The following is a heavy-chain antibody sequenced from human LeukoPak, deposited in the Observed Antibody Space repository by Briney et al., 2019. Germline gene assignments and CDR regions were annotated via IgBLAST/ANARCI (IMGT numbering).Heavy chain of an antibody. Sequence: ASVKVSCKASGYTFTGYYMHWVRQATGQGLEWMGWMNPNSGNTGYAQKFQGRVTMTRNTSISTAYMELSSLRSEDTAVYYCARGRHKAVAGRGYYFDYWGQGTLVTVSS. V-gene: IGHV1-8*02. CDR3: ARGRHKAVAGRGYYFDY. J-gene: IGHJ4*02. D-gene: IGHD6-19*01. CDR2: MNPNSGNT. CDR1: GYTFTGYY.